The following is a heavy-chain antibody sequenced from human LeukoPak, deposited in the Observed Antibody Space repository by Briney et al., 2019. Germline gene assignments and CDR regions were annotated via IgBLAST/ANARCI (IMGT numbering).Heavy chain of an antibody. D-gene: IGHD3-16*01. J-gene: IGHJ4*02. CDR2: ISAYNGNT. V-gene: IGHV1-18*01. Sequence: ASVKVSCKASGYTFTSYGISWVRQAPGQGLEWMGCISAYNGNTNYAQKLQGRVTMTTDTSTSTAYMELRSLRSDDTAVYYCARDQGITFGGVTRLFDYWGQGTLVTVSS. CDR1: GYTFTSYG. CDR3: ARDQGITFGGVTRLFDY.